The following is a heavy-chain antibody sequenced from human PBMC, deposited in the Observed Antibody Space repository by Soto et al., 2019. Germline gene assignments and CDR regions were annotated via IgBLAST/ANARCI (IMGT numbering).Heavy chain of an antibody. Sequence: SETLSLTCAVSGGSISSSNWWSWVRQPPGKGLEWIGEIYHSGSTNYNPSLKSRVTISVDKSKNQFSLKLSSVTAADTAVYYCARRYDFWCGYSERYYYYYGMDVWGQGTTVTVSS. CDR1: GGSISSSNW. D-gene: IGHD3-3*01. V-gene: IGHV4-4*02. J-gene: IGHJ6*02. CDR2: IYHSGST. CDR3: ARRYDFWCGYSERYYYYYGMDV.